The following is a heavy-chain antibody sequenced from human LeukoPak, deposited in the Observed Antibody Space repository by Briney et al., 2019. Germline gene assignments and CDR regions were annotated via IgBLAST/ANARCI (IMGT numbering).Heavy chain of an antibody. CDR1: GDSIGSSSYY. V-gene: IGHV4-39*01. J-gene: IGHJ6*03. CDR2: MYYSESG. CDR3: ATLTYYYSYLAV. Sequence: PSETLSLTCTISGDSIGSSSYYWGWIRQAPGKGLEWIGSMYYSESGSYSPSLKSRVTISLDTSNNRFSLKLNSVTAADTAVYYCATLTYYYSYLAVWGKGTTVTVSS.